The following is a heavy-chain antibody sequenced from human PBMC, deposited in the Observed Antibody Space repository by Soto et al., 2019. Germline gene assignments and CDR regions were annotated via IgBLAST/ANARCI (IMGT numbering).Heavy chain of an antibody. Sequence: GGSLRLSCAASGFTVSSNYMSWVRQAPGMGLEWVSVIYSGGSTYYADSVKGRFTISRDNSKNTLYLQMNSLRAEDTAVYYCARARVDSSGYYFDYRGQGTLVTVSS. CDR2: IYSGGST. J-gene: IGHJ4*02. V-gene: IGHV3-53*01. CDR3: ARARVDSSGYYFDY. CDR1: GFTVSSNY. D-gene: IGHD3-22*01.